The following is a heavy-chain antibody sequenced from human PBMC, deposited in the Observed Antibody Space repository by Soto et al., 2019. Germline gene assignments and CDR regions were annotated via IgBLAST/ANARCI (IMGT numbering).Heavy chain of an antibody. D-gene: IGHD6-19*01. CDR1: GFTFGDYA. CDR2: IRSKAYGGTT. V-gene: IGHV3-49*03. Sequence: PGGSLRLSCTASGFTFGDYAMSWFRQAPGKGLEWVGFIRSKAYGGTTEYAASVKGRFTISRDDSKSIAYLQMNSLKTEDTAVYYCTSPASSGWEYYFDYWDQGTLVTVSS. CDR3: TSPASSGWEYYFDY. J-gene: IGHJ4*02.